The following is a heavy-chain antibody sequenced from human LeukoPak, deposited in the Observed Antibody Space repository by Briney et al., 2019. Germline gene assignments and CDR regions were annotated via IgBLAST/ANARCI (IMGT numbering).Heavy chain of an antibody. D-gene: IGHD1-14*01. Sequence: PSETLSLTCTVSGGSISSGGYYWSWLRQPPGKGLEWIGYIYHSGSTYYNPSLKSRVTISVDRSKNQFSLKLSSVTAADTAVYYCARASPITWSRWFDPWGQGTLVTVSS. J-gene: IGHJ5*02. CDR1: GGSISSGGYY. CDR2: IYHSGST. CDR3: ARASPITWSRWFDP. V-gene: IGHV4-30-2*01.